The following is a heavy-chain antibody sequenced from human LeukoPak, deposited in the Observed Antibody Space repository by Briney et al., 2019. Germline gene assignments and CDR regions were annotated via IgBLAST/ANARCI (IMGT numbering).Heavy chain of an antibody. D-gene: IGHD1-26*01. V-gene: IGHV1-69*05. CDR2: IIPIFGTA. CDR3: ARLSGSYSRVDY. J-gene: IGHJ4*02. CDR1: GGTFSSYA. Sequence: ASVKVSCKASGGTFSSYAISWVRQAPGQGLEWMGGIIPIFGTANYAQKFQGRVTITTDESTSTAYMELSSLRSEDTAVYYCARLSGSYSRVDYWGQGTLVTVSS.